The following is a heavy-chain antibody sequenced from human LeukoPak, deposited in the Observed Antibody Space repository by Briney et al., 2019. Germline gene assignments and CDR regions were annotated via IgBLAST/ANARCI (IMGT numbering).Heavy chain of an antibody. J-gene: IGHJ4*02. V-gene: IGHV3-21*01. CDR3: ARSIPGYSSSWTLDY. CDR1: GFTFSSYS. D-gene: IGHD6-13*01. CDR2: ISSSSSYI. Sequence: GGSLRLSCAASGFTFSSYSMNWVRQAPGKGLEWVSSISSSSSYIYYADSVKGRFTISRDNAKNSLYVQMNSLRAEDTAAYYCARSIPGYSSSWTLDYWGQGTLVTVSS.